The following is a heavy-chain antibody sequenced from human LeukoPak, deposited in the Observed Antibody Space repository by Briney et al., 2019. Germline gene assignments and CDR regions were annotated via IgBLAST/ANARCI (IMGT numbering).Heavy chain of an antibody. CDR1: GFTFSSYA. CDR2: ISGSGGST. V-gene: IGHV3-23*01. Sequence: GGSLRLSCAASGFTFSSYAMSWVRQAPGKGLEWVSAISGSGGSTYYADSVKGRFTISRDNSKNTLYLQMNSLRAEDTAVYYCAKSVRYSSSWYGRDNFDYWGQGTLVTVSS. J-gene: IGHJ4*02. D-gene: IGHD6-13*01. CDR3: AKSVRYSSSWYGRDNFDY.